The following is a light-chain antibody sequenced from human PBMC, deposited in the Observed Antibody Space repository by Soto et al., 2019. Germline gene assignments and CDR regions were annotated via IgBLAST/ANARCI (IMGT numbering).Light chain of an antibody. Sequence: LTHLVCLLLLATGERATLSCRASQSVSSYLAWYQQKPGQAPRLLIYDASNRATGIPARFSGSGSGTDFTLTISSLEPEDFAIRRGQQCTILYTMGQGT. CDR2: DAS. CDR3: QQCTILYT. CDR1: QSVSSY. V-gene: IGKV3-11*01. J-gene: IGKJ2*01.